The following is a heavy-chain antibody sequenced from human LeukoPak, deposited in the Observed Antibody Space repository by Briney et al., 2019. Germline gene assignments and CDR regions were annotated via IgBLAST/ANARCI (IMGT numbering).Heavy chain of an antibody. CDR3: ATVRGSYDILTGYLAFQH. V-gene: IGHV1-24*01. CDR2: FDPEDGET. CDR1: GYTLTELS. J-gene: IGHJ1*01. D-gene: IGHD3-9*01. Sequence: ASVKVSCKVSGYTLTELSMHWVRQAPGKGLEWMGGFDPEDGETIYAQKFQGRVTMTEDTSTDTAYMELSSLRSEDTAVYYCATVRGSYDILTGYLAFQHWGQGTLVTVSS.